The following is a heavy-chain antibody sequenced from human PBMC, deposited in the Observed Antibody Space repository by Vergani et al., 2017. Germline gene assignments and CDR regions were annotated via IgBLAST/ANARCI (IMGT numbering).Heavy chain of an antibody. J-gene: IGHJ4*02. D-gene: IGHD3-10*01. CDR3: AHSLGEY. CDR2: ISGSGGST. Sequence: EVQLVESGGGLVQPGRSLRLSCTASGFTFGDYAMSWFRQAPGKGLEWVSAISGSGGSTYYADSVKGRFTISRDNSKNTLYLQMNSLRAEDTAVYYCAHSLGEYWGQGTLVTVSS. V-gene: IGHV3-23*04. CDR1: GFTFGDYA.